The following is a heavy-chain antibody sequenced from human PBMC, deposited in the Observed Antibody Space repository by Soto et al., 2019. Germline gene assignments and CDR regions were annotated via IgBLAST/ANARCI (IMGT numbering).Heavy chain of an antibody. V-gene: IGHV1-2*02. D-gene: IGHD3-3*01. J-gene: IGHJ4*02. CDR1: GYSFTDYY. CDR3: AKDVALLRFLQWPTTFDW. CDR2: INPQTGGA. Sequence: ASVKVSCKASGYSFTDYYMHWVRQAPGQGLEWMGWINPQTGGANYAQKFQDRVTMTRDTSVSTAYMELSRLTSDDTAIYYCAKDVALLRFLQWPTTFDWWGRGALVTVSS.